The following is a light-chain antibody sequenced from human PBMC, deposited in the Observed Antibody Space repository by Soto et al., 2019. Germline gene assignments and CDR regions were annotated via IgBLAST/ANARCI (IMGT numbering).Light chain of an antibody. V-gene: IGKV1-5*01. Sequence: DIQMTQSPSTLSASVGDRVTITFRASQSASTFLAWYQQKPGQAPKLLIYDASTLQSGVPSRFSASGSGTEFALTITSLQAEDFATYYCQQLRMYPSTCGGGTKGDIK. CDR3: QQLRMYPST. J-gene: IGKJ4*01. CDR2: DAS. CDR1: QSASTF.